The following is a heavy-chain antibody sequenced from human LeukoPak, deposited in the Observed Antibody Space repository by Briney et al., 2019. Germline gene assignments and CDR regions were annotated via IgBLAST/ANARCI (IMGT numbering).Heavy chain of an antibody. CDR3: ARHPAGDSGRFDY. CDR1: GGSISSNRYY. J-gene: IGHJ4*02. D-gene: IGHD1-26*01. CDR2: VYYSGSS. V-gene: IGHV4-39*01. Sequence: KSSETLSLTCSVSGGSISSNRYYWDWIRQSPRKGLEWIGNVYYSGSSFYNPSLRSRVTISIDTSKSQFSLKLSSVTAADTAVYYCARHPAGDSGRFDYWGQGTPVTVAS.